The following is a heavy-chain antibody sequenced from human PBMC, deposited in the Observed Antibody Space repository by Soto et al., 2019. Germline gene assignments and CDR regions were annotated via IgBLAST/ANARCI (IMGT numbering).Heavy chain of an antibody. D-gene: IGHD3-10*01. CDR2: INVYNGNT. Sequence: QVQLVQSGGEVKKPGASVKVSCKASGYTFTNYGISWVRQAPGQGLEGMGWINVYNGNTKYAQKVQGRVTMTTDTATTTAYMELRRLRSDDTAVYYCARGVGSGSYYNQYNWFDPWGQGTLVPVSS. V-gene: IGHV1-18*01. J-gene: IGHJ5*02. CDR1: GYTFTNYG. CDR3: ARGVGSGSYYNQYNWFDP.